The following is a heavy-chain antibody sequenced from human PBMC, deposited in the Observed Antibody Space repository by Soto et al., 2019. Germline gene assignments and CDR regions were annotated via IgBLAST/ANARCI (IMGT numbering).Heavy chain of an antibody. V-gene: IGHV4-34*01. CDR3: ARDKINGLFDY. CDR2: INHSGST. Sequence: ASETLSLTCAVYGGSFSGYYWTWIRQPPGTGLEWIGEINHSGSTNYNPSLKSRVTISVDTSKNQFSLKLTSVTAADTAVYYCARDKINGLFDYCGEGTLVTVSS. D-gene: IGHD2-8*01. J-gene: IGHJ4*02. CDR1: GGSFSGYY.